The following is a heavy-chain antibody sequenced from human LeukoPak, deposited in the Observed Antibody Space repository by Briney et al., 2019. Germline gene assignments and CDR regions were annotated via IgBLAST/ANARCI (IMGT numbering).Heavy chain of an antibody. CDR2: LSDSGDNT. V-gene: IGHV3-23*01. CDR1: GITFTTYA. J-gene: IGHJ4*02. D-gene: IGHD5-24*01. Sequence: GGSLRLSCAASGITFTTYATTWGRQAPGKGLEWVSSLSDSGDNTYYADSVKGRFTTSRDNSKNTLYLQMNSLRAEDTAIYYCAKGRARDGYIYWGQGILVTVSS. CDR3: AKGRARDGYIY.